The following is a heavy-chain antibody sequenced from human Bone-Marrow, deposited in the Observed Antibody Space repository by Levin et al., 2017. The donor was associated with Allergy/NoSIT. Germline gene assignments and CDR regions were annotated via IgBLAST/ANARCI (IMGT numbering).Heavy chain of an antibody. CDR2: ISSSSNYI. CDR3: ARAGATVTTPGSWYYHGMDV. Sequence: LSLTCAASGFTVSSNYMNWVRQAPGKGLEWVSSISSSSNYIYYADSVKGRFTISRDNAKNSLYLQMNSLRAEDTAVYYCARAGATVTTPGSWYYHGMDVWGQGTTVTVSS. V-gene: IGHV3-21*01. D-gene: IGHD4-17*01. J-gene: IGHJ6*02. CDR1: GFTVSSNY.